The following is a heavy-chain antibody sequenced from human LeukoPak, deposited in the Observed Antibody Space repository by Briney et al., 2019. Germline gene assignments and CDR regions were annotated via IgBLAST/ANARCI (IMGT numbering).Heavy chain of an antibody. V-gene: IGHV3-23*01. D-gene: IGHD6-19*01. Sequence: GGSLRVSCAASGFTFSSYAMSWVSQAPGKGMEWVSAISGSGGSTYYADSVKGRFTISRDNSKNTLYLQMNSLRAEDTAVYYCAKELAWLAGFDYWGQGTLVTVSS. J-gene: IGHJ4*02. CDR3: AKELAWLAGFDY. CDR2: ISGSGGST. CDR1: GFTFSSYA.